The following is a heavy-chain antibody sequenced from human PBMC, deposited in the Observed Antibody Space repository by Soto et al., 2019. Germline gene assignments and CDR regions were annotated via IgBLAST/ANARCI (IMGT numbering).Heavy chain of an antibody. CDR1: GGSFRSGSYY. V-gene: IGHV4-61*01. CDR3: ATRYCSSTSCYTAFYYYGMDV. CDR2: IYYSGST. J-gene: IGHJ6*02. D-gene: IGHD2-2*02. Sequence: SETRCLTCTVSGGSFRSGSYYWSWIRQPPGKGLEWIGYIYYSGSTNYNPSLKSRVTISVDTSKNQFSLKLSSVTAADTAVYYCATRYCSSTSCYTAFYYYGMDVWGQGTKVTVSS.